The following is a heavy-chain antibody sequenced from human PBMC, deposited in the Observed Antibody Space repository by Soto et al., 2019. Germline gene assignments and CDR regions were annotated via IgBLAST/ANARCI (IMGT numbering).Heavy chain of an antibody. V-gene: IGHV4-34*01. J-gene: IGHJ4*02. D-gene: IGHD2-8*02. CDR2: INHSGST. CDR3: ARDKITGLFDY. CDR1: GGSFSGYY. Sequence: QVQLQQWGAGLLKPSETLSLTCAVYGGSFSGYYWTWIRQPPGTGLEWIGEINHSGSTNYNPSRKSRVTISVDTSKNQFSLKRTSVTAADTAVYYGARDKITGLFDYWGQGTLVTVSS.